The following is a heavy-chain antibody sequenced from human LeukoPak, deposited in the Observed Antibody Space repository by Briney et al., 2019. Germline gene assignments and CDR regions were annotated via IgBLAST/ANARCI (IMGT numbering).Heavy chain of an antibody. V-gene: IGHV3-23*01. J-gene: IGHJ4*02. D-gene: IGHD3-9*01. Sequence: GGSLRLSCAASGFTFSTCAMSWVRQAPGKGLEWVSVISASGTAHYADFMKGRFTISRDNSKNTVYLQLSSLRPEDTAVYYCAKARVTTGYYMQVDYWGQGTLVTVSS. CDR1: GFTFSTCA. CDR2: ISASGTA. CDR3: AKARVTTGYYMQVDY.